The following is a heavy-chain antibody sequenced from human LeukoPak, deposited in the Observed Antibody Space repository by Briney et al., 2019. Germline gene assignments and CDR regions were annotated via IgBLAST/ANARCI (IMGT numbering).Heavy chain of an antibody. CDR1: GGSISSYY. D-gene: IGHD2-2*01. CDR2: INHSGST. Sequence: SETLSLTCTVSGGSISSYYWSWIRQPPGKGLEWIGEINHSGSTNYNPSLKSRVTISVDTSKNQFSLKLSSVTAADTAVYYCARLPYCSSTSCSPDAFDIWGQGTMVTVSS. CDR3: ARLPYCSSTSCSPDAFDI. J-gene: IGHJ3*02. V-gene: IGHV4-34*01.